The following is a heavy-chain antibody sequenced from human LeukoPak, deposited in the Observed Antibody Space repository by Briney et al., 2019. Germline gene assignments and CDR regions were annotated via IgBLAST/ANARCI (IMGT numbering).Heavy chain of an antibody. D-gene: IGHD2-21*02. V-gene: IGHV3-33*01. CDR3: ARDGCGGDCYLADY. CDR1: GFIFSSYG. Sequence: GRSLRLSCAASGFIFSSYGMHWVRQAPGKGLEWVAVIWFDGSKKYYADSVRGRITISRDDSKNTLYLQMNSLRAEDTAVYYCARDGCGGDCYLADYWGQGTLVTVSS. J-gene: IGHJ4*02. CDR2: IWFDGSKK.